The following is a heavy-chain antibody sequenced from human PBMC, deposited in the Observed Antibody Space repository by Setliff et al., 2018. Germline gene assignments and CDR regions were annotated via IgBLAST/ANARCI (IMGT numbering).Heavy chain of an antibody. CDR1: GHSIDSDSH. CDR3: ARDGAYCSGGSCYSFDY. V-gene: IGHV4-38-2*02. Sequence: PSETLSLTCAVSGHSIDSDSHWGWIRQSPGKGLEWIGSLYRTANTYYNPAVRSRVTISPDTSKNQFSLKLTSVTAADTAVYYCARDGAYCSGGSCYSFDYWGQGTPVTVSS. D-gene: IGHD2-15*01. CDR2: LYRTANT. J-gene: IGHJ4*02.